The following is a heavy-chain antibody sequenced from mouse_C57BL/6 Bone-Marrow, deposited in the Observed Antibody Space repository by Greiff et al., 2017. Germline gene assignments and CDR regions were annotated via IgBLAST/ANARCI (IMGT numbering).Heavy chain of an antibody. V-gene: IGHV5-9-1*02. J-gene: IGHJ2*01. CDR3: TRDSSGSFDY. Sequence: EVKLVESGEGLVKPGGSLKLSCAASGFTFSSYAMSWVRQTPEKRLEWVAYISSGGDYIYYADTVKGRFTIYRDNARNTLYLQMSSLKSEDTAMYYCTRDSSGSFDYWGQGTTLTVSS. D-gene: IGHD3-2*02. CDR2: ISSGGDYI. CDR1: GFTFSSYA.